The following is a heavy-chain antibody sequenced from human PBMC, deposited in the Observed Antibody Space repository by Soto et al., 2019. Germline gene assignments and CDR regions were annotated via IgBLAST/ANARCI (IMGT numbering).Heavy chain of an antibody. Sequence: GGSLRLSCAAYGFTFTRYSMNWVRQAPGKGLEWVSSISSTTNYIYYGDSMKGRFTISRDNAKNSLYLEMNSLRAEDTAVYYCARESEDLTSNFDYWGQGTLVTSPQ. J-gene: IGHJ4*02. CDR2: ISSTTNYI. V-gene: IGHV3-21*06. CDR1: GFTFTRYS. CDR3: ARESEDLTSNFDY.